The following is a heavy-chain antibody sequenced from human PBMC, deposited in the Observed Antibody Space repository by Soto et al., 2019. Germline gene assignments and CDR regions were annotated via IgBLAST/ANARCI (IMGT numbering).Heavy chain of an antibody. V-gene: IGHV4-34*01. CDR1: GGSFSGYY. CDR3: ARDRVSYYYDSSGYPKAYYYGMDV. CDR2: INHSGST. Sequence: SETLSLTCAVYGGSFSGYYWSWVRQPPGKGLEWIGEINHSGSTNYNPSLKSRVTISVDTSKNQFSLKLSSVTAADTAAYYCARDRVSYYYDSSGYPKAYYYGMDVWGQGTTVTV. J-gene: IGHJ6*02. D-gene: IGHD3-22*01.